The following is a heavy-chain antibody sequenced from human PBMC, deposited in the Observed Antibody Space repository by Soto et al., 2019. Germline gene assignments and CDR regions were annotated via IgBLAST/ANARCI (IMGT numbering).Heavy chain of an antibody. CDR1: GYTFTGYY. CDR2: INPNSGGT. CDR3: AREGRSTRYFDI. Sequence: ASVKVSCKASGYTFTGYYMHWVRQAPGQGLEWMGWINPNSGGTNYEQKFQGWVTMTRDKSISTAYMELSRLRSDDTAVYYCAREGRSTRYFDIWGQGTMVTVSS. J-gene: IGHJ3*02. V-gene: IGHV1-2*04.